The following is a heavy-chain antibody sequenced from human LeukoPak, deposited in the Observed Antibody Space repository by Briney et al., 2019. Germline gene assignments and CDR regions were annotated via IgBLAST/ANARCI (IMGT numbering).Heavy chain of an antibody. CDR3: ARFGSRAARRYYYYYMDV. Sequence: SETLSLTCTVSGGSISSYYWSWIRQPAGKGLEWIGRIYTSGSTNYNPSLKSRVTMSVDTSKNQFSLKLSSVTAADTAVYYCARFGSRAARRYYYYYMDVWGKGTTVTVSS. CDR2: IYTSGST. CDR1: GGSISSYY. J-gene: IGHJ6*03. D-gene: IGHD6-6*01. V-gene: IGHV4-4*07.